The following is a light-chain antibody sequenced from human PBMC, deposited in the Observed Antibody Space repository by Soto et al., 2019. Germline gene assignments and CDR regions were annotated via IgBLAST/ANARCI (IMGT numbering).Light chain of an antibody. CDR2: GAS. J-gene: IGKJ1*01. CDR3: PQYGSSRT. V-gene: IGKV3-20*01. Sequence: EIVLTQSPGTLSLSPGERATLSCRASQSVRSSYLAWYQQKPGQAPRLLIYGASSRATGIPDRFSGSGSGTDFTLTISRLEPEDFAVYYCPQYGSSRTFGHGTKVEIK. CDR1: QSVRSSY.